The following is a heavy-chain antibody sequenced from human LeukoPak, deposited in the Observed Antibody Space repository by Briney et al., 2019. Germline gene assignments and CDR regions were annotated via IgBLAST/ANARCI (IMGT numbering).Heavy chain of an antibody. CDR1: GYSFTNYA. CDR3: ARAFQSLGGLSLPDY. V-gene: IGHV7-4-1*02. CDR2: IHPSTGNP. D-gene: IGHD3-16*02. J-gene: IGHJ4*02. Sequence: ASVKVSCKASGYSFTNYAMNWVRQAPGQGLEWMGWIHPSTGNPTYAQGFTGRFVFSLNTSVSTTYLQISSLKAEDTAVYFCARAFQSLGGLSLPDYWGQGTLVTVSS.